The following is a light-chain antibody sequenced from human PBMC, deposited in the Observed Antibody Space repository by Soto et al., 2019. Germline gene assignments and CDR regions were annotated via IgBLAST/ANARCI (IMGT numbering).Light chain of an antibody. CDR3: SSYAGSNNVV. CDR1: SRDVGGYNY. J-gene: IGLJ2*01. CDR2: EVS. Sequence: QSALTQPASVSGSPGQSITISCTGTSRDVGGYNYVSWYQQHPGKAPKLMIYEVSNRPSGVSNRFSASKTGRTASLTISGLQPEDEADYYCSSYAGSNNVVFGGGTKLTVL. V-gene: IGLV2-14*01.